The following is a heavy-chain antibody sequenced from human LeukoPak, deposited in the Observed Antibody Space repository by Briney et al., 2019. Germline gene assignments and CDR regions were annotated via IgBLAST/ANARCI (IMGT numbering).Heavy chain of an antibody. J-gene: IGHJ3*02. V-gene: IGHV4-4*02. CDR3: ARDRPQYYYDSSGSWAFDI. CDR2: IYHSGST. Sequence: PSETLSLTCAVSGGSISSSNWWSWVRQPPGKGLEWIGEIYHSGSTNYNPSLKSRVTISVDKSKNQFSLKLSSVTAADTAVYYCARDRPQYYYDSSGSWAFDIWGQGTVVTVSS. CDR1: GGSISSSNW. D-gene: IGHD3-22*01.